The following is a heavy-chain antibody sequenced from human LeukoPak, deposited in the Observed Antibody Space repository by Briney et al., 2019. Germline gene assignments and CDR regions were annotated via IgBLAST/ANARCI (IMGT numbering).Heavy chain of an antibody. CDR2: ISGSGGST. CDR1: GFTFSNYA. D-gene: IGHD2-2*01. J-gene: IGHJ3*02. V-gene: IGHV3-23*01. Sequence: QPGGSLRLSCAASGFTFSNYAMTWVRQAPGKGLEWVSAISGSGGSTYSADSVKGRFTISRDNSKNTMYLQMNSLRADDTAVYYCANGYCSGSSCHDVFDIWGQGTMVAVSS. CDR3: ANGYCSGSSCHDVFDI.